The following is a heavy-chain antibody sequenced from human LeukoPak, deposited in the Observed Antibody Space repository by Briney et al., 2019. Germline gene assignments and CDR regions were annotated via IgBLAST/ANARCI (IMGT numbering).Heavy chain of an antibody. CDR1: GFTFSSYE. D-gene: IGHD1-26*01. CDR3: AKDDGVEPSSHFDY. Sequence: PGGSLRLSCAASGFTFSSYEMNWVRQAPGKGLEWVSYISSSGSTIYYADSVKGRFTISRDNAKNSLYLQMNSLRAEDMALYYCAKDDGVEPSSHFDYWGQGTLVTVSS. V-gene: IGHV3-48*03. J-gene: IGHJ4*02. CDR2: ISSSGSTI.